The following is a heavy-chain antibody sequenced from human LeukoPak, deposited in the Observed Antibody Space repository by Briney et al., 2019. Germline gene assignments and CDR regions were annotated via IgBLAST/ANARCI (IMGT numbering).Heavy chain of an antibody. V-gene: IGHV3-66*01. D-gene: IGHD6-19*01. CDR3: ARERAVAGTFAYCGMDV. CDR1: GFGFSRYA. J-gene: IGHJ6*02. CDR2: IYSGGST. Sequence: PGGSLRLSCAASGFGFSRYAMYWVRQPPGKGLEWVSVIYSGGSTYYADSAKGRFTISRDNSKNTLYLQMNSLRAEDTAVYYCARERAVAGTFAYCGMDVWGQGTTVTVSS.